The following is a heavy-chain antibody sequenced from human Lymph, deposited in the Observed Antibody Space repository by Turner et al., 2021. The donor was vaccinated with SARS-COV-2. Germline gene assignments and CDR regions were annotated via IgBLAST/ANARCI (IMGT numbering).Heavy chain of an antibody. J-gene: IGHJ5*02. V-gene: IGHV1-8*01. Sequence: HVQLVQAGAGAKKPGASVKVTCMASGYSFTRYGIHWVRQATGPGLEWMGGMDPNRGNKGYAHKFKGRVTRTRNTAISTAYMELSSLRSEDTAVYYCARAAQLTVWFDPWGQGTLVTVSS. CDR3: ARAAQLTVWFDP. CDR2: MDPNRGNK. D-gene: IGHD3-9*01. CDR1: GYSFTRYG.